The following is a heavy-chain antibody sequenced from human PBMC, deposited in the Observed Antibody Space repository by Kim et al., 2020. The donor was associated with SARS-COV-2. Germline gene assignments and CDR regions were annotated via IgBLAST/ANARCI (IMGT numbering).Heavy chain of an antibody. Sequence: SETLSLTCAVYNGPFSGYYWTWIRQPPERELEWIGEINYGGATNYNPSPKSRLTISADTSTKQFLLNLTSVPGADTAAYYCARGILSSTWYNWFDHWGPG. CDR3: ARGILSSTWYNWFDH. J-gene: IGHJ5*02. V-gene: IGHV4-34*01. D-gene: IGHD6-13*01. CDR1: NGPFSGYY. CDR2: INYGGAT.